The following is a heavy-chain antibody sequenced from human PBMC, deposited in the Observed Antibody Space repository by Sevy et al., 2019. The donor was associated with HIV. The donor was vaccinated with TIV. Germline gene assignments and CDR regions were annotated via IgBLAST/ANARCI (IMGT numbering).Heavy chain of an antibody. Sequence: GGSLRLSCAASGFTFSHHNMNWVRQAPGKGLEWISYISKSGSTTYFADSVRGRFTISRDNAKGSLFLEMHSLTDEDTAVYYCAREENRELGTIPLDSWGRGIQVTVSS. D-gene: IGHD7-27*01. CDR1: GFTFSHHN. CDR3: AREENRELGTIPLDS. CDR2: ISKSGSTT. V-gene: IGHV3-48*02. J-gene: IGHJ4*02.